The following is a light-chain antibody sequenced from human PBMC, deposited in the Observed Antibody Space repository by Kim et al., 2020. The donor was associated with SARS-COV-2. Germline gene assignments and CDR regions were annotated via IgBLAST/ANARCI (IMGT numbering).Light chain of an antibody. V-gene: IGKV3-15*01. Sequence: SPGERATLSGRASQSVNNNFAWYQKKPGQAPRLLIYGVSTRATGVPARFSGSGSGTEFTLTISSLQSEDFAVYYCQQYNNWPPITFGQGTRLEIK. CDR3: QQYNNWPPIT. CDR2: GVS. J-gene: IGKJ5*01. CDR1: QSVNNN.